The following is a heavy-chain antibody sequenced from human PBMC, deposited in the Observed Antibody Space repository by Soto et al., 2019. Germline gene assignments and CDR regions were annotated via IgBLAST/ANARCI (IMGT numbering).Heavy chain of an antibody. Sequence: GGSLRLSCAASGFTFSSYGMHWVRQAPGKGLEWVAVIWYDGSNKYYADSVKGRFIISRDNSKNTLYLQMNSLRAEDTAVYYCARGLYYYDSSGYRKGIDYWGQGTLVTVSS. CDR1: GFTFSSYG. D-gene: IGHD3-22*01. V-gene: IGHV3-33*01. CDR3: ARGLYYYDSSGYRKGIDY. J-gene: IGHJ4*02. CDR2: IWYDGSNK.